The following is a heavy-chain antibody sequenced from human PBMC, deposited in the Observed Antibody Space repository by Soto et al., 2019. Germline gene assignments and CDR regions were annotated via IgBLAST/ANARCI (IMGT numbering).Heavy chain of an antibody. J-gene: IGHJ5*02. CDR3: ARAAYGSGIFDP. V-gene: IGHV2-5*02. Sequence: QITLKESGPPLVKPTQTLTLTCTFSGFSLSTSGVGVGWIRQPPGKALEWLALISWADDKRYSPSLQTRLPITNHASKNQLVLTMTHRDPLDTATYYCARAAYGSGIFDPWGQGTLVTVCS. D-gene: IGHD3-10*01. CDR2: ISWADDK. CDR1: GFSLSTSGVG.